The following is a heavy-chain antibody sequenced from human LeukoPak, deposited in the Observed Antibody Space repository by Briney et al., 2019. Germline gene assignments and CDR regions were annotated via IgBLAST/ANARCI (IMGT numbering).Heavy chain of an antibody. CDR2: ISYDGSNK. CDR1: GFTFSSYG. D-gene: IGHD1-26*01. CDR3: ARGKWELPKRGFDY. Sequence: PGRSLRLSCAVSGFTFSSYGMHWVRQAPGKGLEWVAVISYDGSNKYYADSVKGRFTISRDNSKNTLYLQMNSLRAEDTAVYYCARGKWELPKRGFDYWGQGTLVTVSS. J-gene: IGHJ4*02. V-gene: IGHV3-30*03.